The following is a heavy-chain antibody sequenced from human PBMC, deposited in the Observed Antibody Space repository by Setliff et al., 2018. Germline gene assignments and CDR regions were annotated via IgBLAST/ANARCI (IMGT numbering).Heavy chain of an antibody. D-gene: IGHD3-22*01. V-gene: IGHV1-3*01. Sequence: GASVKVSCKASGYIFTNYNVYWLRQAPGQTLELMGHVHGGNGDTKYSEKFQGRLTITRDISATTADMELFSLKSEDTAVYYCASDVIVVAGTGTNYWGQGTLVTV. CDR1: GYIFTNYN. CDR2: VHGGNGDT. J-gene: IGHJ4*02. CDR3: ASDVIVVAGTGTNY.